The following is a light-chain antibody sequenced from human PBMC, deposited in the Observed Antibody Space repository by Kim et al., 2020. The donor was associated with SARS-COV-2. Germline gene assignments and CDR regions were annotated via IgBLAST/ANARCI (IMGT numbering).Light chain of an antibody. CDR3: SSYKSNTIRV. CDR2: NVN. CDR1: SSDIGVYNF. V-gene: IGLV2-14*03. Sequence: SITSPCTGTSSDIGVYNFVSWYQQHPAKAPQLIIYNVNNRPSGVSNRFSGSESGNTASLTISGLQAEDEAAYYCSSYKSNTIRVFGGGTQLTVL. J-gene: IGLJ3*02.